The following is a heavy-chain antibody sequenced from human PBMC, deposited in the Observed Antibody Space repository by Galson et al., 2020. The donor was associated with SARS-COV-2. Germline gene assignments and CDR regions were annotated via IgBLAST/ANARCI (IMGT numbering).Heavy chain of an antibody. V-gene: IGHV3-74*01. CDR1: GFTFSTYW. Sequence: GSLRLSCAASGFTFSTYWMHWVRQAPGKGLVWVSRIHRDGSTTTYADSVQGRFTISRDNAKNTLYLQMSSLRAEDAAVYYCARESAVQGGYYMDVWGKGTPVTVSS. D-gene: IGHD3-10*01. J-gene: IGHJ6*03. CDR3: ARESAVQGGYYMDV. CDR2: IHRDGSTT.